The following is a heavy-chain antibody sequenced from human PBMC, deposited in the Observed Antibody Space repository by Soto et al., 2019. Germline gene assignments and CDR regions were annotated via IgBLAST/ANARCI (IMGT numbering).Heavy chain of an antibody. CDR3: ARDFRAGFFDD. CDR1: GFTFSSYS. D-gene: IGHD6-19*01. CDR2: ISSSSTI. J-gene: IGHJ4*02. V-gene: IGHV3-48*02. Sequence: GGSLRLSCAASGFTFSSYSMNWVRQAPGKGLEWVSYISSSSTIYYADSVKGRFTISRDNAKNSLYLQMNSLRDEDTAVYYCARDFRAGFFDDWGQGTLVTVSS.